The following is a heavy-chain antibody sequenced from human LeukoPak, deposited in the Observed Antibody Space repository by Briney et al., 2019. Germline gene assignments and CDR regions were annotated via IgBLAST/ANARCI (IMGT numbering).Heavy chain of an antibody. D-gene: IGHD1-14*01. CDR2: ISGGGTT. CDR1: GFTFSSYP. CDR3: VRNLPMDY. J-gene: IGHJ4*02. Sequence: PGGSLRLSCSASGFTFSSYPMHWVRQAPGKGLEYVSSISGGGTTDYAASVRGRFTISRDNSKNTLYLQMSSLSPADTAVYYCVRNLPMDYWGQGTLVTVSS. V-gene: IGHV3-64D*06.